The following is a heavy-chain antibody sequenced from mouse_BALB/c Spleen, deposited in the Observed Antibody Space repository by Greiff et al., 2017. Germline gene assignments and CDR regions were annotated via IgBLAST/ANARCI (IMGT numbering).Heavy chain of an antibody. D-gene: IGHD6-5*01. CDR1: GYSITSDYA. CDR3: APMPTGAY. Sequence: VQLQQSGPGLVKPSQSLSLTCTVTGYSITSDYAWNWIRQFPGNKLEWMGYISYSGSTSYNPSLKSRISITRDTSKNQFFLQLNSVTTEDTATYYCAPMPTGAYWGQGTLVTVSA. V-gene: IGHV3-2*02. J-gene: IGHJ3*01. CDR2: ISYSGST.